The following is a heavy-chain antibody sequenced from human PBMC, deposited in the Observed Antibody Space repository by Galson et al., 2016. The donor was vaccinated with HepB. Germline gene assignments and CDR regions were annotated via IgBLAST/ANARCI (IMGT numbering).Heavy chain of an antibody. CDR1: GFTFKDYA. CDR2: IGWNSGNI. CDR3: AKGQTSTRYGTDV. V-gene: IGHV3-9*01. D-gene: IGHD2-2*01. Sequence: SLRLSCAASGFTFKDYAMHWVRQAPGKGLEWVSGIGWNSGNIGYADSVKGRFTVSRDNAKKSLYLQMDSLRAEDTALYYCAKGQTSTRYGTDVWGKGTTVTVSS. J-gene: IGHJ6*04.